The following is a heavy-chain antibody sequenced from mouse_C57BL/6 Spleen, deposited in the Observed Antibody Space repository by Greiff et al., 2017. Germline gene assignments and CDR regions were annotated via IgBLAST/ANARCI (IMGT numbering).Heavy chain of an antibody. CDR1: GYTFTSYW. J-gene: IGHJ3*01. V-gene: IGHV1-53*01. CDR2: INPSNGGT. CDR3: ARAHSNYGGFAY. Sequence: QVQLQQPGTELVKPGASVKLSCKASGYTFTSYWMHWVKQRPGQGLEWIGNINPSNGGTNYNEKFKSKATLTVDKFSSTAYMQLSSLTSEDSAVYYCARAHSNYGGFAYWGQGTLVTVSA. D-gene: IGHD2-5*01.